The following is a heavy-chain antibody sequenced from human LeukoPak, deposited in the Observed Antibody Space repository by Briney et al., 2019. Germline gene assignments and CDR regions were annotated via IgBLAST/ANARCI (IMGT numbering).Heavy chain of an antibody. D-gene: IGHD3-10*01. Sequence: TGRSLRLSCAASGFTFDDYAMHWVRQAPGKGLEWVSAISGSGGSTYYADSVKGRFTISRDNSKNTLYLQMNSLRAEDTAVYYCAKGGGFLDYWGQGTLVTVSS. J-gene: IGHJ4*02. CDR2: ISGSGGST. CDR1: GFTFDDYA. CDR3: AKGGGFLDY. V-gene: IGHV3-23*01.